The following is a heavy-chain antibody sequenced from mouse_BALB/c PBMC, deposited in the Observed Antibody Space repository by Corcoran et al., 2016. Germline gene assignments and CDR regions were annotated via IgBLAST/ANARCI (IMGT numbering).Heavy chain of an antibody. CDR3: GRSREGNYVVY. CDR1: GFNIKDTY. J-gene: IGHJ2*01. CDR2: IDPANGST. V-gene: IGHV14-3*02. D-gene: IGHD2-1*01. Sequence: EVQLQQSGAELVKPGASVKLSCTASGFNIKDTYMHWVKQRPEQGLEWIGRIDPANGSTKYDPKFQDKATMTADTSSNTVYLQLSSLTSEATDVYYCGRSREGNYVVYWGQGTTLTVSS.